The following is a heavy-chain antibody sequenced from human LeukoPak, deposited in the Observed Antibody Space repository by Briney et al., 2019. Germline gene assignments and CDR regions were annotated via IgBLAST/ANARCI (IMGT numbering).Heavy chain of an antibody. CDR1: GYSFASYW. V-gene: IGHV5-51*01. D-gene: IGHD3-10*01. Sequence: GESLKISCKGSGYSFASYWIGWVRQMPGKGLEWMGIIYPYDSDTRYSPSFQGQVTISADKSISTAYLQWSSLEASDTAMYYCARPLTILRGVVTSSDYWGQGTLVTVSS. CDR2: IYPYDSDT. J-gene: IGHJ4*02. CDR3: ARPLTILRGVVTSSDY.